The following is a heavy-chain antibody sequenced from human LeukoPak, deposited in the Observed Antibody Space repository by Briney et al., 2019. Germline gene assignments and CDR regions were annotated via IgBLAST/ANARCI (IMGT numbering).Heavy chain of an antibody. J-gene: IGHJ3*02. D-gene: IGHD2-2*01. V-gene: IGHV1-69*01. Sequence: SVKVSCKASGGTFSSYAISWVRQAPGQGLEWMGGIIPIFGTANYAQKFQGRVTITADESTSTAYMELSSLRSEDTAVYHCARDGSRVPNPYCSSTSCHDAFDIWGQGTMVTVSS. CDR3: ARDGSRVPNPYCSSTSCHDAFDI. CDR1: GGTFSSYA. CDR2: IIPIFGTA.